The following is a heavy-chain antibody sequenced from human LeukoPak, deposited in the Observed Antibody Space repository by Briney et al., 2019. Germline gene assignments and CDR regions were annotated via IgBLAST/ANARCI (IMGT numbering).Heavy chain of an antibody. CDR1: GFTFSSYA. V-gene: IGHV3-23*01. D-gene: IGHD5-12*01. J-gene: IGHJ4*02. Sequence: GGPLRLSCAASGFTFSSYAMSWVRQAPGKGLEWVSTISGSGGSTYYADSVKGRFTISRDNSKNTLYLQMNSLRAEDTAVYYCAKKLGTLIVATTPDYWGQGTLVTVSS. CDR2: ISGSGGST. CDR3: AKKLGTLIVATTPDY.